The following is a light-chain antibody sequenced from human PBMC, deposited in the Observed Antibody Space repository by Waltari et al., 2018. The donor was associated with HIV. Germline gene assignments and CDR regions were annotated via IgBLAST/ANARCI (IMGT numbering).Light chain of an antibody. J-gene: IGLJ1*01. Sequence: QSALTQPRSVSGSPGQSVTISCTGTSSDVGGYNFVYWYQQHPGKAPKLMIYHFHKRPSGVPDRFSGSRSGNPASLTISGLQAEDEADYYCCSYAGSQIYVFGTGTKVTVL. CDR1: SSDVGGYNF. CDR3: CSYAGSQIYV. V-gene: IGLV2-11*02. CDR2: HFH.